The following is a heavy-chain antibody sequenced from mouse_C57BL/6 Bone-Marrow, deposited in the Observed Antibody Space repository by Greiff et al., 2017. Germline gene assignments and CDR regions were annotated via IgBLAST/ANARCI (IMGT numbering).Heavy chain of an antibody. CDR1: GYTFTSCW. D-gene: IGHD1-1*01. J-gene: IGHJ1*03. CDR2: IHPNSGST. Sequence: QVQLKQPGAELVKPGASVKLSCKASGYTFTSCWMHWVKQRPGQGLEWIGMIHPNSGSTNYNEKFKGKATLTADKSSSTAYMQLSSLTSEDSAVYFCARGGTTVVYWYFDVWGTGTTVTVSS. CDR3: ARGGTTVVYWYFDV. V-gene: IGHV1-64*01.